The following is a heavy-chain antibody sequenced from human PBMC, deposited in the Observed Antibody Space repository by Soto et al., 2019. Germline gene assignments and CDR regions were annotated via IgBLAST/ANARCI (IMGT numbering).Heavy chain of an antibody. CDR2: INPDGGPI. J-gene: IGHJ4*02. V-gene: IGHV1-46*04. CDR1: GYTFTSYY. Sequence: QVQLVQSGAEVKKPGASVKVSCKASGYTFTSYYMHWVRQAPGQGLEWMGIINPDGGPINYAQKLQGRVTMTRDTSTSTVYMQLHSLRSEDTAMYYCVWWGNYVEYWGQGTLVTVSS. CDR3: VWWGNYVEY. D-gene: IGHD2-21*01.